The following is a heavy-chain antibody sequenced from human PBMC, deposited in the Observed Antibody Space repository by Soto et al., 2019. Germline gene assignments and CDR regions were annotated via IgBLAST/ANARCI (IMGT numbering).Heavy chain of an antibody. CDR1: GGSISSGGYY. J-gene: IGHJ4*02. D-gene: IGHD4-17*01. CDR2: IYYSGST. Sequence: QVQLQESGPGLVKPSQTLSLTCTVSGGSISSGGYYWSWIRQHPGKGLEWIGYIYYSGSTYYNPSLKSRVTISVDTSKNQFSLKLSSVTAADTAVYYCARSTVVRTRYYFDYWGQGTLVTVSS. V-gene: IGHV4-31*03. CDR3: ARSTVVRTRYYFDY.